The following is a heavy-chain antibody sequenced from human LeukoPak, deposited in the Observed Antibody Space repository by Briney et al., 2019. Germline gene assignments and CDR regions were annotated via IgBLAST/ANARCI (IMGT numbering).Heavy chain of an antibody. V-gene: IGHV3-7*01. CDR3: ARHMGV. Sequence: PGGSLRLSCAAPGFTLSSYWMNWVRQAPGNGLEWVAYINQDGSDKFYVDSVKGRFTISRDNAKNSLSLQMNSLRAEDTAVYYCARHMGVWGQGTTVTVSS. CDR2: INQDGSDK. CDR1: GFTLSSYW. J-gene: IGHJ6*02.